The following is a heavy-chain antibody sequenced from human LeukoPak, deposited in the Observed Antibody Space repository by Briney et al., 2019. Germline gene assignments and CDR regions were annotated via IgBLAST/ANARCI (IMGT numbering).Heavy chain of an antibody. D-gene: IGHD5-24*01. J-gene: IGHJ4*02. Sequence: GGSLRLSCAASGFTFSSYAMYWVRQAPGKGLEWVSVIRGSGGTTYYADSVKGRFTISRDNSKNMLYLQMNSLRAEDTAVYYCARDARDGYGGNPFDYWGRGTLVTVSS. V-gene: IGHV3-23*01. CDR1: GFTFSSYA. CDR3: ARDARDGYGGNPFDY. CDR2: IRGSGGTT.